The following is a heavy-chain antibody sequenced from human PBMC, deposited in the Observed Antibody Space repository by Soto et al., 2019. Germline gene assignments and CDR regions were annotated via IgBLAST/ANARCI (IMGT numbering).Heavy chain of an antibody. V-gene: IGHV1-69*01. CDR3: ARDSSGYRDFDY. J-gene: IGHJ4*02. Sequence: QVQLVQSGAEVKKPGTSVKVSCKASGGTFSSYAISWVRQAPGQGLEWMGGIIPYFGTANYAQKFQGRVTITADESTSTAYMELSSLRSEDKAVYYCARDSSGYRDFDYWGQGTLVTVSS. CDR2: IIPYFGTA. CDR1: GGTFSSYA. D-gene: IGHD3-22*01.